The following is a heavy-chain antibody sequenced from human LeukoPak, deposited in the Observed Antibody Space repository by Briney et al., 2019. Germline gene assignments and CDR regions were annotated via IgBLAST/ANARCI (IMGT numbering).Heavy chain of an antibody. CDR2: IYYSGST. Sequence: SETLSLTCSVSGGSISSDYWSWIRQPPGKGLEWIGSIYYSGSTYYNPSLKSRVTISVDTSKNQFSLKLSSVTAADTAVYYCARQISSGWHGEYFDYWGQGTLVTVSS. V-gene: IGHV4-39*01. CDR1: GGSISSDY. D-gene: IGHD6-19*01. J-gene: IGHJ4*02. CDR3: ARQISSGWHGEYFDY.